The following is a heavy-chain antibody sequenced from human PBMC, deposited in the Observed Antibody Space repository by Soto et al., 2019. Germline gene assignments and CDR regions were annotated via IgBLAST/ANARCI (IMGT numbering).Heavy chain of an antibody. CDR3: ARRGGAALTYAFDI. V-gene: IGHV4-30-4*01. CDR1: GGSISSGDYY. Sequence: SETLSLTCTVSGGSISSGDYYWSWIRQPPGKGLEWIGYIYYSGSTYYNPSLKSRVTISVDTSKNQFSLKLSSVTAADTAVYYCARRGGAALTYAFDIWGQGXMVTV. D-gene: IGHD6-13*01. J-gene: IGHJ3*02. CDR2: IYYSGST.